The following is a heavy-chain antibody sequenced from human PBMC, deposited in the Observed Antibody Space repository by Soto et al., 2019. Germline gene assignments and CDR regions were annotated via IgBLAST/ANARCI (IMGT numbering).Heavy chain of an antibody. Sequence: PSETLSLTCTVSGGSISSYYWTWIRQPPGKGLEWIGFIYNSGSTHYNPSLRSRVTISVDTSKNQFSLKLRSVTAADTAVYYCASMGYHYGSGSYPLAYWGQGTLVTVSS. D-gene: IGHD3-10*01. V-gene: IGHV4-59*08. CDR3: ASMGYHYGSGSYPLAY. CDR2: IYNSGST. J-gene: IGHJ4*02. CDR1: GGSISSYY.